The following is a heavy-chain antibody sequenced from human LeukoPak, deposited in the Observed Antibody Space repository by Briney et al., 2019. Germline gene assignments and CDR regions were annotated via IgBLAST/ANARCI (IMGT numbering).Heavy chain of an antibody. CDR2: ISGSGGST. CDR3: ARVVPPTDYGSGSYFCDPYYFDY. V-gene: IGHV3-23*01. Sequence: GGSLRLSCAASGFTFSSYGMSWVRQAPGKGLEWVSAISGSGGSTYYADSVKGRFTISRDNSKNTLYLQMNSLRAEDTAVYYCARVVPPTDYGSGSYFCDPYYFDYWGQGTLVTVSS. CDR1: GFTFSSYG. D-gene: IGHD3-10*01. J-gene: IGHJ4*02.